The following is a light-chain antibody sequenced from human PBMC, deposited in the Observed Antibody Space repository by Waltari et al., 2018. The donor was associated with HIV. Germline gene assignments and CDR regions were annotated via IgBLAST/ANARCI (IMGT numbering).Light chain of an antibody. J-gene: IGLJ3*02. V-gene: IGLV2-23*02. CDR3: CSYVTTGTWV. CDR2: EVH. Sequence: QSALTQPASVSASPGQSITISCTGTSSDIGNYDLVSWYQQRPGKAPKLMLYEVHKWPSGVSKRFSGSKSGITASLTISGLQAEDEADYYCCSYVTTGTWVFGGGTKLTVL. CDR1: SSDIGNYDL.